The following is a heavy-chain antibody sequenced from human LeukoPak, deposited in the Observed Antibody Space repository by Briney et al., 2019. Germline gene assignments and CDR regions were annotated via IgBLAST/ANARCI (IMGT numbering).Heavy chain of an antibody. J-gene: IGHJ6*03. Sequence: ASVKVSCKASGYTFTSYGISWVRQAPGQGLEWMGWISAYNGNTNYAQKLQGRVTITTDTSTSTAYMELRSLRSDDTAVYYCARMGSTVTTYYYYMDVWGKGTTVTVSS. CDR3: ARMGSTVTTYYYYMDV. V-gene: IGHV1-18*01. D-gene: IGHD4-17*01. CDR1: GYTFTSYG. CDR2: ISAYNGNT.